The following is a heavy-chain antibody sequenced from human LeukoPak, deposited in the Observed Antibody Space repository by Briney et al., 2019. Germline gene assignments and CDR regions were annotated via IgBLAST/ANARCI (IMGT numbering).Heavy chain of an antibody. CDR1: GFTFSSYG. J-gene: IGHJ4*02. CDR2: IRYDGSNK. Sequence: GGSLSLSCAASGFTFSSYGMHWVRQAPSKGLEWVAFIRYDGSNKYYADSVKGRFTISRDNSKNTLYLQMNSLRAEDTAVYYCAKDRSSGWYYFDYWGQGTLVTVSS. CDR3: AKDRSSGWYYFDY. D-gene: IGHD6-19*01. V-gene: IGHV3-30*02.